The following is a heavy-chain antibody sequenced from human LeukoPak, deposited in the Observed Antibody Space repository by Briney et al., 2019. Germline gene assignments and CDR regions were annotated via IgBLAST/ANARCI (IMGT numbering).Heavy chain of an antibody. CDR1: EYTFINYG. J-gene: IGHJ5*02. CDR3: ARMNYYDNSGIDWFDP. Sequence: ASVKVSCKTSEYTFINYGINWVRRATGQGLEWMGWMSPNNGNTGYAQKFQGRVTMTRDTSTSTAYMELSSLSSEDTAVYYCARMNYYDNSGIDWFDPWGQGTLVTVSS. CDR2: MSPNNGNT. D-gene: IGHD3-22*01. V-gene: IGHV1-8*01.